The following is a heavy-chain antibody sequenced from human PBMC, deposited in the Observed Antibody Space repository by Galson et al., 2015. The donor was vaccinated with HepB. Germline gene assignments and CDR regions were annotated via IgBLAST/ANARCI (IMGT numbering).Heavy chain of an antibody. CDR2: ISSSGSTI. Sequence: SLRLSCAASGFTFSSYEMNWVRQAPGKGLEWVSYISSSGSTIYYADSVKGRFTISRDNAKNSLYLQMNSLRAEDTAVYYCARDLSLIVVVVAATGWGQGTLVTVSS. CDR1: GFTFSSYE. D-gene: IGHD2-15*01. CDR3: ARDLSLIVVVVAATG. J-gene: IGHJ4*02. V-gene: IGHV3-48*03.